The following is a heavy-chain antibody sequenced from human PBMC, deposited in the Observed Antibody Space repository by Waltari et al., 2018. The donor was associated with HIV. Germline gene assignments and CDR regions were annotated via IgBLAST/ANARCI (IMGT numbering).Heavy chain of an antibody. Sequence: QVHLVQSGTEVKRPGASVTVSCRASGYSFTDFAVRWVRQVPGQSLEWMGWINAETGNTKFSHKFEDRVVFDKDTSASTVYMELRRLRSEDTAVFYCASGFRETAMDIDFWGQGTLVTVSS. CDR3: ASGFRETAMDIDF. CDR1: GYSFTDFA. CDR2: INAETGNT. D-gene: IGHD5-18*01. J-gene: IGHJ4*02. V-gene: IGHV1-3*01.